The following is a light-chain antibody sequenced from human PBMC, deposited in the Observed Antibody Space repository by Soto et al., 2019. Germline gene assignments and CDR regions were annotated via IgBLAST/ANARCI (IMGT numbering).Light chain of an antibody. CDR3: QQYSTYPIT. J-gene: IGKJ5*01. CDR1: QGISNY. Sequence: DIQMTQSPSSLSASVGDRVTITCRASQGISNYLAWSQQKPGKAPKSLIYDASSLRSGVPSKFRGSGFGTEFTLTISSLKPEDFATYYCQQYSTYPITFGQGTRLEIK. CDR2: DAS. V-gene: IGKV1-16*02.